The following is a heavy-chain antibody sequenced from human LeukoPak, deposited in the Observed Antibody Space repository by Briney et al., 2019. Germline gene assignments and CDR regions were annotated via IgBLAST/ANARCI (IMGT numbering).Heavy chain of an antibody. V-gene: IGHV3-23*01. J-gene: IGHJ4*02. CDR2: ISSSADNT. CDR1: GFTFSNYA. Sequence: GGSLRLSCAASGFTFSNYAMSWVRQAPGKGLEWVSFISSSADNTYHADSVKGRFTISRDNAKNTLYLQMNSLRAEDTAVYYCTRARCTSTSCNIESDYWGQGTLVTVSS. CDR3: TRARCTSTSCNIESDY. D-gene: IGHD2-2*01.